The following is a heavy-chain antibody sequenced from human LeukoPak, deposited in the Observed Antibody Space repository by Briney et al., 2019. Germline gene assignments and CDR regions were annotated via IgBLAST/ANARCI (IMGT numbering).Heavy chain of an antibody. CDR1: GDSMRSFY. Sequence: SETLSLTCTVSGDSMRSFYWSFIRQPAGKGLECIGRIHTSGTTWYNASLKSRVAMSVDTSKNQFSLRLTSVTAADTAVYYCARGDLYDGGERNWFDPWGQGTLVTVSS. J-gene: IGHJ5*02. CDR2: IHTSGTT. V-gene: IGHV4-4*07. D-gene: IGHD3-16*01. CDR3: ARGDLYDGGERNWFDP.